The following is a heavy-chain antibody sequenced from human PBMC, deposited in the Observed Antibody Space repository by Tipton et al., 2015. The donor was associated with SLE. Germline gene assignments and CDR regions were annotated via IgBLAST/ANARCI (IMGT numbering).Heavy chain of an antibody. CDR2: INHSGST. CDR3: ARDPSAGDPFDY. J-gene: IGHJ4*02. V-gene: IGHV4-34*01. Sequence: GLVKPSETLSLTCAVYGGSFSGYYWSWIRQPPGKGLEWIGEINHSGSTNYNPSLKSRVTISVDTSKNQFSLKLSSVTAADTAVYYCARDPSAGDPFDYWGQGTLVTVSS. D-gene: IGHD6-13*01. CDR1: GGSFSGYY.